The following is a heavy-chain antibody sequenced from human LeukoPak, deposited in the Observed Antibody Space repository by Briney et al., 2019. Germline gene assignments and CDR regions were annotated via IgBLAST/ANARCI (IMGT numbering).Heavy chain of an antibody. J-gene: IGHJ4*02. CDR2: ITPKSGDT. D-gene: IGHD1-1*01. Sequence: ASVKVSCKASGYTFSDFYIHWVRQAPGQGLEYVGWITPKSGDTYCPQRFQGRVTMTRDASISTAYMELSSLRSDDTAVYFCARVRSAEERAWAYWGQGTLVTVSS. CDR3: ARVRSAEERAWAY. CDR1: GYTFSDFY. V-gene: IGHV1-2*02.